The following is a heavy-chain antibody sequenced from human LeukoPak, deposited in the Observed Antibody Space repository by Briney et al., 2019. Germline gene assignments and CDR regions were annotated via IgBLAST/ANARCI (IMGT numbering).Heavy chain of an antibody. CDR1: SGSITGGGHS. J-gene: IGHJ4*02. CDR3: ARYSYDSSGQGFDY. D-gene: IGHD3-22*01. V-gene: IGHV4-30-4*07. CDR2: IYPSGDT. Sequence: SETLSLTCTVSSGSITGGGHSWNWIRQPPGKGLEYVGYIYPSGDTYYNPSLKSRVRFSVDTSKKQFSLSLTSVTAADTAVYYCARYSYDSSGQGFDYWGQGTLVTVSS.